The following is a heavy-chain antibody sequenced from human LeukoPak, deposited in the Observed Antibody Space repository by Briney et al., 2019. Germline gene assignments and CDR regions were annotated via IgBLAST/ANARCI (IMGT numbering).Heavy chain of an antibody. V-gene: IGHV4-34*01. CDR1: GGSFSGYY. CDR2: INHSGST. Sequence: TSSETLSLTCAAYGGSFSGYYLSWIRQPPGKGLEWIGEINHSGSTNYNPSLKSRVTIPVDTSKNQFSLKLSSVTAADTAVYYCARGRSGAWGQGTLVTVSS. D-gene: IGHD3-3*01. CDR3: ARGRSGA. J-gene: IGHJ5*02.